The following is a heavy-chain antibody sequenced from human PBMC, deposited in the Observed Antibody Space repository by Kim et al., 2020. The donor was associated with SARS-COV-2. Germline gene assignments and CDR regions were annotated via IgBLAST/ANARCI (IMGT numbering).Heavy chain of an antibody. CDR3: ARSQPRHDYGGNPRIGGGWFDP. J-gene: IGHJ5*02. CDR2: INHSGST. D-gene: IGHD4-17*01. CDR1: GGSFSGYY. V-gene: IGHV4-34*01. Sequence: SETLSLTCAVYGGSFSGYYWSWIRQPPGKGLEWIGEINHSGSTNYNPSLKSRVTISVDTSKNQFSLKLSSVTAADTAVYYCARSQPRHDYGGNPRIGGGWFDPWGQGTLVTVSS.